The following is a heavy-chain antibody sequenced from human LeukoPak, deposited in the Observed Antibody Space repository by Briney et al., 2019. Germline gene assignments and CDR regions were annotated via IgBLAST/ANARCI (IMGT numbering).Heavy chain of an antibody. CDR1: EFTFNSYG. J-gene: IGHJ4*02. CDR3: AKDRRGSCNAGSCYCCDY. CDR2: IRFDGSDE. V-gene: IGHV3-30*02. D-gene: IGHD2-15*01. Sequence: GGSLRLSCTASEFTFNSYGMHWVRQATGKGLEWVAFIRFDGSDEHYADSVKGRFTISRDNSKNTLYLKMNRLRAEDTAVYYCAKDRRGSCNAGSCYCCDYWGRGALVTVSS.